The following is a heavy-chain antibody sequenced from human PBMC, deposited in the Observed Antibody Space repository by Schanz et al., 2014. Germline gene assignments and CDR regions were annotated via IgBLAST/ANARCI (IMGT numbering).Heavy chain of an antibody. CDR2: IGYLGDT. V-gene: IGHV3-66*02. D-gene: IGHD2-15*01. CDR1: GFTVSSNH. CDR3: ARDRGYCSGGSCLTFDY. J-gene: IGHJ4*02. Sequence: EGQLAESGGGLVQPGGSLRLSCAVSGFTVSSNHMSWVRQAPGKGLEWVSTIGYLGDTYYPDSVKGRFTISRDNSKNTLYLQMNTLRAEDTAVYYCARDRGYCSGGSCLTFDYWGQGTLVTVSS.